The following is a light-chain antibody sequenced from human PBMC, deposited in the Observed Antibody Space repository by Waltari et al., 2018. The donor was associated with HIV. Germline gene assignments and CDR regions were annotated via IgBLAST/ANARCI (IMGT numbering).Light chain of an antibody. CDR1: QSVLVSSKKRDY. J-gene: IGKJ3*01. CDR2: WGS. CDR3: HQYYVPPFT. Sequence: DIVTTQSPESLSLDRGERATMNCKASQSVLVSSKKRDYIYIAWYQHKPGQPPKLLFYWGSTRESGVPDRFSASGSGTDFTLTISCLQAEDVAVYYCHQYYVPPFTFGPGTRVDLK. V-gene: IGKV4-1*01.